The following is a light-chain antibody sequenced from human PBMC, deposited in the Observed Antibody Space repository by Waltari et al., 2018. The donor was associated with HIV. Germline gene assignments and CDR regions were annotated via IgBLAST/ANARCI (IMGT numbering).Light chain of an antibody. CDR1: QNIHTF. CDR2: GAS. J-gene: IGKJ3*01. CDR3: LQTDSMPLT. V-gene: IGKV1-39*01. Sequence: DIQMTQSPSSLSASVGDRVSITCRAGQNIHTFLNWYQQQPGSAPKLLIFGASRLPSGVPSRFSGSGSETDFTLTIDNLQVEDFATYYCLQTDSMPLTFGPVTKVD.